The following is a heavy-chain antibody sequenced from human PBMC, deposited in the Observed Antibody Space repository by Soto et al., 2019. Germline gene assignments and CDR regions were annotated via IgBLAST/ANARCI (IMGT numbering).Heavy chain of an antibody. V-gene: IGHV1-69*19. CDR3: AREVQVHTPAFVY. CDR1: GGTFNTYA. D-gene: IGHD3-10*01. J-gene: IGHJ4*02. CDR2: ISPMFGAA. Sequence: QVQLVQSGAEMKKPGSSVKVSCQSSGGTFNTYAMNWVRQAPGQGPEWMGDISPMFGAANYAQQFQGRVTITADEATGTSYMQLSGLTSEDTALYFCAREVQVHTPAFVYWGQGTLVTVSS.